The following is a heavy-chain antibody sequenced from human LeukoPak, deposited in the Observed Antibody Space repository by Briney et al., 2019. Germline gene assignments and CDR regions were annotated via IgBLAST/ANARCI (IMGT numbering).Heavy chain of an antibody. D-gene: IGHD6-6*01. Sequence: GGSLRLSCAASGFTFKNYGMTWVRQAPGKGLEWVSSISSDSSYIYYTESLKGRFTISRDNAKNSLYLQMSSLRAEDTAVYYCTRLNPARGFDPWGQGTLVTVSS. V-gene: IGHV3-21*01. CDR2: ISSDSSYI. CDR3: TRLNPARGFDP. J-gene: IGHJ5*02. CDR1: GFTFKNYG.